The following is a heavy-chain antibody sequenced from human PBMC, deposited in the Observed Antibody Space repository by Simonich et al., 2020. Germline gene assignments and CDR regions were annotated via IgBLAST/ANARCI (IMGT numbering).Heavy chain of an antibody. CDR3: ARGPRWTGDDAFDI. CDR2: INPKRGGT. D-gene: IGHD7-27*01. Sequence: QVQLVQSGAEVKKPGASVQVSCKASGYTFTGYYRHWVRQAPGQGLEWMGWINPKRGGTKDAHNFQGRVTMTSDTSISTAYMELSRLRSDDTAVYYCARGPRWTGDDAFDIWGQGTMVTVSS. CDR1: GYTFTGYY. V-gene: IGHV1-2*07. J-gene: IGHJ3*02.